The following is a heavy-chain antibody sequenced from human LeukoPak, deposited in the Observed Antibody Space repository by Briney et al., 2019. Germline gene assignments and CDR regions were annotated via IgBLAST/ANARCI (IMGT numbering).Heavy chain of an antibody. J-gene: IGHJ4*02. Sequence: ASVKVSCKASGYTFTGYYIHWVRQAPGQGLEWIGWINPNIGVTNFAQKFQGRVTMTRDTSISTAYMELSRLRSDDTAVYYCARDQGKVTRTPFDYWGQGTLVTVYS. V-gene: IGHV1-2*02. CDR3: ARDQGKVTRTPFDY. CDR2: INPNIGVT. D-gene: IGHD1-20*01. CDR1: GYTFTGYY.